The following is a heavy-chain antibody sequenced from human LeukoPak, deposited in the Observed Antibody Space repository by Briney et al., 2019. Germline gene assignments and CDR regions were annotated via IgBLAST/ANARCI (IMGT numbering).Heavy chain of an antibody. CDR3: ARGNNMGYYDSSGYYLLDY. CDR2: IYPGDSDT. V-gene: IGHV5-51*01. D-gene: IGHD3-22*01. J-gene: IGHJ4*02. Sequence: GESLKISCKGSGYSFTSYWIGWVRQMPGKGLEWMGIIYPGDSDTRYSPSFQGQVTISADKSISTAYLQWSSLKASDTAMYYCARGNNMGYYDSSGYYLLDYWGQGALVTVSS. CDR1: GYSFTSYW.